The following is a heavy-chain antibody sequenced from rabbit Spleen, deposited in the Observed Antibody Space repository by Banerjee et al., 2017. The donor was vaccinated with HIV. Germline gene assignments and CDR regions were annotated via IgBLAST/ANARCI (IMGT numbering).Heavy chain of an antibody. D-gene: IGHD1-1*01. CDR2: IAGSSSGFT. CDR3: ARDLVGVIGWNFYL. J-gene: IGHJ4*01. V-gene: IGHV1S40*01. CDR1: GFSFSSSDY. Sequence: QSLEESGGGLVQPEGSLTLTCKASGFSFSSSDYICWVRQAPGKGLEWISCIAGSSSGFTYSATWATGRFTISKPSSTTVTLRMTSLTAADRATYFCARDLVGVIGWNFYLWGQGTLVTVS.